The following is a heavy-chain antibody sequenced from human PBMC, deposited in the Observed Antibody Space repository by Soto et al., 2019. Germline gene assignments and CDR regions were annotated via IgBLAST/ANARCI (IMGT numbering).Heavy chain of an antibody. V-gene: IGHV3-64*01. CDR2: ISSNGGTT. Sequence: EVQLAESGGGMVQPGGSRRLSGVASGLTSSSNAMPWVGRAPGKGLEYVSSISSNGGTTYYGNSVKGRFTISRDNSKNTLYLQMGSLRAEDMAVYYCVRRVSGNYDYWGQGTLVTVSS. J-gene: IGHJ4*02. CDR3: VRRVSGNYDY. CDR1: GLTSSSNA. D-gene: IGHD1-7*01.